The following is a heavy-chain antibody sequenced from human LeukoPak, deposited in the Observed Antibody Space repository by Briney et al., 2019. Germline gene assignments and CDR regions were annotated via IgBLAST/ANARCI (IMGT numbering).Heavy chain of an antibody. D-gene: IGHD3-22*01. V-gene: IGHV1-2*02. CDR2: INPNSGGT. CDR1: GYTFTGYY. J-gene: IGHJ4*02. Sequence: ASVKVSCKASGYTFTGYYMHWVRQAPGPGLEWMGWINPNSGGTNYAQKFQGRVTMTRDTSISTAYMELSRLRSDDTAVYYCARGERITMIVVVMDYWGQGTLVTVSS. CDR3: ARGERITMIVVVMDY.